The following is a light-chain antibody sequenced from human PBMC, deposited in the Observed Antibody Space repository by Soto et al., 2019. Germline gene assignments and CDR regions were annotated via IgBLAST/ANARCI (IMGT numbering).Light chain of an antibody. Sequence: EIVLTQSPGTLSLSPGERPTLSCRASQSVRSDFLTWYQQRPGQAPXLXXHDASHRAAGIPARFSGSGFGTDFTLPISSLEPEDAAAYYCQQRSNWPPITFGQGTRLEIK. CDR2: DAS. CDR3: QQRSNWPPIT. CDR1: QSVRSD. J-gene: IGKJ5*01. V-gene: IGKV3-11*01.